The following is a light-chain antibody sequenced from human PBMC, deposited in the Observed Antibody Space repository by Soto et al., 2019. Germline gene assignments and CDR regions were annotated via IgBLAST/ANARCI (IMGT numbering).Light chain of an antibody. V-gene: IGKV3-15*01. CDR2: GAS. CDR3: QQYNNWPIT. J-gene: IGKJ5*01. CDR1: QSVRSD. Sequence: EVVMTQSPAALSVSPGERATLSCRASQSVRSDLAWYRQKPGQAPRLLIYGASTRATGISGRFSGSGSGTEFTLTISSLQPEDFAVYYCQQYNNWPITFGHGTRLEIK.